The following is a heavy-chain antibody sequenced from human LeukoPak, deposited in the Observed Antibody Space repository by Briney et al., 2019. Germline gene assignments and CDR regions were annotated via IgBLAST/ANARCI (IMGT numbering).Heavy chain of an antibody. CDR3: ATSIDPYYDFWSGYLDY. D-gene: IGHD3-3*01. V-gene: IGHV3-48*01. Sequence: GGSLRLSCAASGFTFGSYSMNWVRQAPGKGLEWVSYISSSSSTIYYADSVKGRFTISRDNAKNSLYLQMNSLRAEDTAVYYCATSIDPYYDFWSGYLDYWGQGTLVTVSS. CDR2: ISSSSSTI. CDR1: GFTFGSYS. J-gene: IGHJ4*02.